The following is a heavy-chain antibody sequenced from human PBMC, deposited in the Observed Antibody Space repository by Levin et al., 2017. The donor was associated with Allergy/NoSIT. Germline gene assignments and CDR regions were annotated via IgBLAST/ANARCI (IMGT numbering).Heavy chain of an antibody. D-gene: IGHD3-22*01. CDR1: GFTFSSYA. CDR2: ISGSGGST. Sequence: ETLSLTCAASGFTFSSYAMSWVRQAPGKGLEWVSAISGSGGSTYYADSVKGRFTISRDNSKNTLYLQMNSLRAEDTAVYYCAKVHYDSSGYYYVSAFDYWGQGALVTVSS. J-gene: IGHJ4*02. V-gene: IGHV3-23*01. CDR3: AKVHYDSSGYYYVSAFDY.